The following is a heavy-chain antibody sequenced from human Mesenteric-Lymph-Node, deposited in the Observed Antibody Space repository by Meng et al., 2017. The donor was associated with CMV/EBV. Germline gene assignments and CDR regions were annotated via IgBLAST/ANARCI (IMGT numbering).Heavy chain of an antibody. CDR1: GFTFNNYW. Sequence: GGSLRLSCAASGFTFNNYWMSWVRQAPGKGLEWVANIKEDGSDKYYVDSVKGRFTISRDNTQNSLSLQMNSLRTEDTAVYFCARDPPRYCSSTSCYHGGYWGQGTLVTVSS. V-gene: IGHV3-7*01. CDR3: ARDPPRYCSSTSCYHGGY. D-gene: IGHD2-2*01. CDR2: IKEDGSDK. J-gene: IGHJ4*02.